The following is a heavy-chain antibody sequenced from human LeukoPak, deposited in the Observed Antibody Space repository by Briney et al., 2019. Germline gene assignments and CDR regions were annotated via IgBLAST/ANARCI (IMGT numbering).Heavy chain of an antibody. J-gene: IGHJ6*02. CDR3: VKAIGWPGDSYYYGMDV. CDR2: ISRNGGGT. D-gene: IGHD6-19*01. CDR1: GVTLSSDA. V-gene: IGHV3-64D*09. Sequence: GGALRLSCSASGVTLSSDAMHTGREAPGKGLEYVSAISRNGGGTYSAVSVKGRFTISRDYSKNTMYLQMRSLRAEDTAVYYCVKAIGWPGDSYYYGMDVWGQGTTVTVS.